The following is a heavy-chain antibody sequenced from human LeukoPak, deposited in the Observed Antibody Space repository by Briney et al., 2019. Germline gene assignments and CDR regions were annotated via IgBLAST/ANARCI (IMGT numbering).Heavy chain of an antibody. CDR1: GFPFNSYA. V-gene: IGHV3-30*14. CDR3: ARGPSGYHNT. Sequence: GGSLRLSCAASGFPFNSYAMHWVRQAPGKGLEWLAVLSYDGTNKFHADSVKGRFTISRDNSKNTLYLQMNSLRAEDTAVYYCARGPSGYHNTGGQGTLVTVSS. J-gene: IGHJ4*02. CDR2: LSYDGTNK. D-gene: IGHD5-12*01.